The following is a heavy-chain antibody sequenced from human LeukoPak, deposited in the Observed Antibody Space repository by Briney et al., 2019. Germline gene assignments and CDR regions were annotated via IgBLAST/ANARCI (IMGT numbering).Heavy chain of an antibody. CDR1: GYSFTNYW. D-gene: IGHD1-26*01. CDR2: IDPGDSDT. CDR3: ARGGASWDGPLNY. J-gene: IGHJ4*02. V-gene: IGHV5-51*01. Sequence: GESLKISCKGSGYSFTNYWIGWVRQMPGKGLEWMGIIDPGDSDTKYSPSFQGQVTFSADKSISTAYLQWSSLKASDTAMYYCARGGASWDGPLNYWGQGALVTVSS.